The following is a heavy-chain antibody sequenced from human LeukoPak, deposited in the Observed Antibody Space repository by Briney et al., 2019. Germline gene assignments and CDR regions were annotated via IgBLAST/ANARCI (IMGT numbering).Heavy chain of an antibody. CDR2: IYYSGST. V-gene: IGHV4-59*01. CDR1: GGSISSYY. Sequence: PSETLSLTYTVSGGSISSYYWSWIRQPPGKGLEWIGYIYYSGSTNYNPSLKSRVTISVDTSKNQFSLKLSSVTAADTAVYYCAREDILTGQDAFDIWGQGTMVTVSS. D-gene: IGHD3-9*01. J-gene: IGHJ3*02. CDR3: AREDILTGQDAFDI.